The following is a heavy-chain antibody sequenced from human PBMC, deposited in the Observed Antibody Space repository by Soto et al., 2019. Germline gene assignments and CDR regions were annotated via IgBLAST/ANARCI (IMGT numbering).Heavy chain of an antibody. CDR1: GGSFSGYY. D-gene: IGHD3-9*01. J-gene: IGHJ5*02. Sequence: QVQLQQWGAGLLKPSETLSLTCAVYGGSFSGYYWSWIRQPPGKGLEWIGEINHSGSTNYNPSLKSRGTISEDTSKNQFSLKLSSVTAADTAVYYCARGGYDILTGYYKGNWFDPWGQGTLVTVSS. CDR2: INHSGST. V-gene: IGHV4-34*01. CDR3: ARGGYDILTGYYKGNWFDP.